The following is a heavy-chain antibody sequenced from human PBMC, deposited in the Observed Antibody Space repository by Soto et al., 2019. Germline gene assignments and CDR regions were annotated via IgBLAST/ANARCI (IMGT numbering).Heavy chain of an antibody. CDR3: ARGDTMVRGGTDY. V-gene: IGHV3-21*01. CDR1: GFTFSSYS. D-gene: IGHD3-10*01. Sequence: EVQLVESGGGLVQPGGSLRLSCAASGFTFSSYSMNWVRQAPGKGLEWVSSISSSSSYIYYADSVKGRFTISRDNAKNSLYLQINSLRAEDTAVYYCARGDTMVRGGTDYWGQGTLVTVSS. CDR2: ISSSSSYI. J-gene: IGHJ4*02.